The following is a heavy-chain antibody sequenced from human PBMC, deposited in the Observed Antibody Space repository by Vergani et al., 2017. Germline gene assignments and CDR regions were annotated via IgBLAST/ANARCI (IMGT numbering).Heavy chain of an antibody. CDR2: INHSGST. CDR1: GGSFSGYY. J-gene: IGHJ4*02. D-gene: IGHD3-10*01. CDR3: ARDQRKVIYTFAVAMVRGSYYFDY. Sequence: QVQLQQWGAGLLKPSETLSLTCAVYGGSFSGYYWSWIRQPPGKGLEWIGEINHSGSTNYNPSLKSRVTISVDTSKNQFSLKLSSVTAADTAVYYCARDQRKVIYTFAVAMVRGSYYFDYWGQGTLVTVSS. V-gene: IGHV4-34*01.